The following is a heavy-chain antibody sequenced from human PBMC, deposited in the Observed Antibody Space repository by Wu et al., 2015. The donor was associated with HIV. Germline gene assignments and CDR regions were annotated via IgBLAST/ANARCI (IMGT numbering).Heavy chain of an antibody. V-gene: IGHV1-2*02. CDR1: GYTFTGYY. CDR2: INPNSGGT. Sequence: QVQLVQSGAEVKKPGASVKVSCKASGYTFTGYYIHWVRQAPGQGLEWMGWINPNSGGTNYAQKFQGRVTMTRDTSISTAYMELSRLKSDDTAVYYCARALGISSGYYHPFYYWGQGTLVTVSS. D-gene: IGHD3-22*01. J-gene: IGHJ4*02. CDR3: ARALGISSGYYHPFYY.